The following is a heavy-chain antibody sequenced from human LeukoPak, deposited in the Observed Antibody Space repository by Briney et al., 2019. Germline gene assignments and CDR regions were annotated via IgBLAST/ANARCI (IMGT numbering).Heavy chain of an antibody. J-gene: IGHJ4*02. CDR2: IYYSGST. D-gene: IGHD3-22*01. V-gene: IGHV4-39*07. Sequence: SETLSLTCTVSGGSISSSSYYWGWIRQPPGKGLEWIGSIYYSGSTNYNPSLKSRVTISVDTSKNQFSLKLSSVTAADTAVYYCATSLYYYDSSGSDYWGQGTLVTVSS. CDR1: GGSISSSSYY. CDR3: ATSLYYYDSSGSDY.